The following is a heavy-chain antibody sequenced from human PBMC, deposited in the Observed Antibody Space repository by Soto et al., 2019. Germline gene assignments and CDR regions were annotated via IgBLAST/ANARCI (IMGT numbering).Heavy chain of an antibody. J-gene: IGHJ3*02. CDR2: IFYSGTT. V-gene: IGHV4-31*03. CDR1: GVSINSGDYY. D-gene: IGHD3-10*01. CDR3: AKGPGHAFEI. Sequence: QVQLQESGPGLVKPSQTLSLNCSVSGVSINSGDYYWSWIRQHAGQGLEWIGYIFYSGTTFYNPAPKRRGTISIDASKDPFSLGMRSVAAPDPAVYYWAKGPGHAFEIRGQGTMVTVSS.